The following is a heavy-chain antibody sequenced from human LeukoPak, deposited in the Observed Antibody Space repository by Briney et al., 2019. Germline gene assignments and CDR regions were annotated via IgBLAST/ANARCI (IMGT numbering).Heavy chain of an antibody. CDR3: ARGRAYDY. Sequence: SETLTLTCTVSGGSISSSTFYWGWIRQPPGKGLEWIGSMFSGGSTYYNPSLKSRVTISVDTSKNQFSLKLSSVTAADTAVYYCARGRAYDYWGQGTLVTVSS. J-gene: IGHJ4*02. V-gene: IGHV4-39*07. CDR1: GGSISSSTFY. CDR2: MFSGGST.